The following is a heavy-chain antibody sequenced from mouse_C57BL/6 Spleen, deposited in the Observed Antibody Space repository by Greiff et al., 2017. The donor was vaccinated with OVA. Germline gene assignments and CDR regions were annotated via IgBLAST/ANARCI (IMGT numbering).Heavy chain of an antibody. CDR3: ARLDFDY. Sequence: EVQLVESVAELVRPGASVKLSCTASGFNIKNPYMHWVKQRPEQGLEWIGRIDPANGNTKYAPKFQGKATITADTSSNTAYLQLSSLTSEDTAIYYCARLDFDYWGQGTTLTVSS. V-gene: IGHV14-3*01. CDR2: IDPANGNT. J-gene: IGHJ2*01. CDR1: GFNIKNPY.